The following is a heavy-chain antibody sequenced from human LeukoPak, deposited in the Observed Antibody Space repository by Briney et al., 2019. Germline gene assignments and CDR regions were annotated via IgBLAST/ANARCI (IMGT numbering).Heavy chain of an antibody. J-gene: IGHJ4*02. D-gene: IGHD3-10*01. CDR3: ARDPEYYYGSGSYCLGY. V-gene: IGHV3-74*01. Sequence: GGSLRLSCAASGFTFSSYWMHWVRQAPGKGLVWVSRINSDGSSTSYADSVKGRFTISRDNAKNTLYLQMNSLRAEDTAVYYCARDPEYYYGSGSYCLGYWGQGTLVTVSS. CDR2: INSDGSST. CDR1: GFTFSSYW.